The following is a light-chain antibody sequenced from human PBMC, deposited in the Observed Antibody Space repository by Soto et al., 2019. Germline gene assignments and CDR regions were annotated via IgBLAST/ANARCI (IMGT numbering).Light chain of an antibody. J-gene: IGKJ3*01. CDR2: GAS. CDR3: QQYGSSPLIT. Sequence: EIVLTQSPATLSLSPGESATLSCRASQSMSSSYLAWYQQKPGQAPRLVIYGASSRATGIPDRFSGSGSGTEFTLTITRLEPEDFALYYCQQYGSSPLITFGPGNKVEIK. CDR1: QSMSSSY. V-gene: IGKV3-20*01.